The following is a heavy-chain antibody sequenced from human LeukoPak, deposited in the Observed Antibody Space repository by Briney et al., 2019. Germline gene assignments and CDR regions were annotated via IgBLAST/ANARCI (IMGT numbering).Heavy chain of an antibody. CDR1: GFTLNTSG. J-gene: IGHJ4*02. CDR2: LRFDGSNK. Sequence: GGSLRLSCAAPGFTLNTSGMHSVRQAPGKRLEWVAFLRFDGSNKYYADSVKGRFTISRDNSKNTLYLQMKSLRPEDTAVYYCARGDGYCSSASCSGNWGQGTLVTVSS. V-gene: IGHV3-30*02. D-gene: IGHD2-2*03. CDR3: ARGDGYCSSASCSGN.